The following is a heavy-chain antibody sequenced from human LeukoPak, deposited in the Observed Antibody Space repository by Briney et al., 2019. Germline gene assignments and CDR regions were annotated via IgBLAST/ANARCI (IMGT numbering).Heavy chain of an antibody. D-gene: IGHD6-13*01. CDR2: ISASGTLT. V-gene: IGHV3-48*03. J-gene: IGHJ4*02. Sequence: GSLRLSCAASGFSFSSYEMNWVRQAPGKGLEWISYISASGTLTHYADSVEGRFTISRDNAKNTLYLQMNSLRAEDTAVYYCARDRIAAAGTLMTDWGQGTLVTVSS. CDR1: GFSFSSYE. CDR3: ARDRIAAAGTLMTD.